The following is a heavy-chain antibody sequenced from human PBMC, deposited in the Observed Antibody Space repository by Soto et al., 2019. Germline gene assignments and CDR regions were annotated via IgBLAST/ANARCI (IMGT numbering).Heavy chain of an antibody. J-gene: IGHJ6*03. V-gene: IGHV4-59*05. D-gene: IGHD2-15*01. CDR3: ASESTTVVVVAARHYYYYYMDV. Sequence: SETLSLTCTVSGGSISSYYWSWIRQPPGKGLEWIGSIYYSGSTYYNPSLKSRVTISVDTSKNQFSLKLSSVTAADTAVYYCASESTTVVVVAARHYYYYYMDVWGKGTTVTVSS. CDR2: IYYSGST. CDR1: GGSISSYY.